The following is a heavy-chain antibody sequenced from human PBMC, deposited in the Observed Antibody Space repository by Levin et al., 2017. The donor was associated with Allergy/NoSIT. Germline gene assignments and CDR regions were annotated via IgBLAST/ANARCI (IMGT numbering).Heavy chain of an antibody. CDR1: GFTFSSYW. CDR3: ARYHYYDSSGRGNY. Sequence: GESLKISCAASGFTFSSYWMSWVRQAPGKGLEWVANIKQDGSEKYYVDSVKGRFTISRDNAKNSLYLQMNSLRAEDTAVYYCARYHYYDSSGRGNYWGQGTLVTVSS. V-gene: IGHV3-7*04. J-gene: IGHJ4*02. CDR2: IKQDGSEK. D-gene: IGHD3-22*01.